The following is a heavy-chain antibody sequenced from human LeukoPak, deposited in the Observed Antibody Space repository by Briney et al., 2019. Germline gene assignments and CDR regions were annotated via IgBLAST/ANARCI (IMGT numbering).Heavy chain of an antibody. Sequence: PGGSLRLSCAASGFTFDDYAMHWVRQAPGKGLEWVSGISWNSGSIGYADSVKGRFTISRDNAKNSLYLQMNSLRAEDTALYYCAKADHYDILTNDWYFDYWGQGTLVTVSS. J-gene: IGHJ4*02. D-gene: IGHD3-9*01. CDR3: AKADHYDILTNDWYFDY. CDR1: GFTFDDYA. V-gene: IGHV3-9*01. CDR2: ISWNSGSI.